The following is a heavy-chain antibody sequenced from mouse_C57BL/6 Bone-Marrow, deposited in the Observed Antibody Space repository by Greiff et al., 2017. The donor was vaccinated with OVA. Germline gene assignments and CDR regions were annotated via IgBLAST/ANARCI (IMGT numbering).Heavy chain of an antibody. D-gene: IGHD1-1*01. CDR3: ARRDYYGSGGAMDD. V-gene: IGHV1-52*01. CDR1: GYTFTSYW. CDR2: IDPSDSET. Sequence: VQLQQPGAELVRPGSSVKLSCKASGYTFTSYWMHWVKQRPIQGLEWIGNIDPSDSETHYNQKFKDKATLTVDKSSSTAYMQLSSLTSEDSAVYYCARRDYYGSGGAMDDWGQGTSVTVSS. J-gene: IGHJ4*01.